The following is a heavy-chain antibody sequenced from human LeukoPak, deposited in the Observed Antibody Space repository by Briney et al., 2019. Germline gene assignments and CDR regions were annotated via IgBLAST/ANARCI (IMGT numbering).Heavy chain of an antibody. V-gene: IGHV4-59*01. CDR2: IYYSGST. D-gene: IGHD6-19*01. CDR3: ARGASIAVAGTHRYYYYYYYMDV. Sequence: SETLSLTCTVSGGSISSYYWSWIRQLPGKGLEWIGYIYYSGSTNYNPSLKSRVTISVDTSKNQFSLKLSSVTAADTAVYYCARGASIAVAGTHRYYYYYYYMDVWGKGTTVTVSS. J-gene: IGHJ6*03. CDR1: GGSISSYY.